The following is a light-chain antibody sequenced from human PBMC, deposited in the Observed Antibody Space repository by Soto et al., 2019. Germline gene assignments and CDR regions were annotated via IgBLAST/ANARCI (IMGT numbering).Light chain of an antibody. V-gene: IGKV3-20*01. CDR2: GAS. J-gene: IGKJ1*01. Sequence: EIVLTQSPGTLSLSTGERATLSCRASHSVSSSYLAWYQQKPGQAPRLLIYGASSRATGIPDRFSGSGSGTDFTLTISRLEPEDFAVYYCLNSNEWPRWTCGQGTRWIS. CDR3: LNSNEWPRWT. CDR1: HSVSSSY.